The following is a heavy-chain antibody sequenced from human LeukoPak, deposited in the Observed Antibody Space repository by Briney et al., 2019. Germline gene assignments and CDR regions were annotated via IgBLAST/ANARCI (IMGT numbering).Heavy chain of an antibody. CDR1: GFTFSSYS. V-gene: IGHV3-23*01. J-gene: IGHJ4*02. Sequence: QSGGSLRLSCAASGFTFSSYSMNWVRQAPGKGLEWVSAISGSGGSTYYADSVKGRFTISRDNSKNTLYLQMNSLRAEDTAVYYCAKPMVRGGPFDYWGQGTLVTVSS. CDR2: ISGSGGST. D-gene: IGHD3-10*01. CDR3: AKPMVRGGPFDY.